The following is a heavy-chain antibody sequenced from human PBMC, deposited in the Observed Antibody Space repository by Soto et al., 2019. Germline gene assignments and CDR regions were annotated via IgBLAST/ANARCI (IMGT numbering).Heavy chain of an antibody. CDR1: HLAFSNAW. D-gene: IGHD5-12*01. CDR2: IRSKPYGVTA. Sequence: GGSLRLSCSASHLAFSNAWMNWVRKAPGKGLEWVGFIRSKPYGVTAEYAASVKGRFTISRDDSKSIAYLQMNSLKIEDTALYYCTRGVWEMATIRPENYWGQGTLVTVSS. J-gene: IGHJ4*02. CDR3: TRGVWEMATIRPENY. V-gene: IGHV3-49*04.